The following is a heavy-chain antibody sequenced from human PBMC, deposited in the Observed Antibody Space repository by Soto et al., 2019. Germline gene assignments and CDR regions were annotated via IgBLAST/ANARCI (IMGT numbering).Heavy chain of an antibody. V-gene: IGHV3-49*03. J-gene: IGHJ3*02. CDR2: IRSKAYGGTT. CDR3: TREDVDAFDI. Sequence: YLGLACTSSVFTFGEYAMSCFRQAPGKGLEWVGFIRSKAYGGTTEYAASVKGRFTISRDDSKSIAYLQMNSLKTEDTAVYYCTREDVDAFDILGQGTMGNVS. CDR1: VFTFGEYA.